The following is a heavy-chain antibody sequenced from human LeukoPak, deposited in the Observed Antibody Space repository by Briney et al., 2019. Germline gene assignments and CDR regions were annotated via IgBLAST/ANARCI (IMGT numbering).Heavy chain of an antibody. D-gene: IGHD5-12*01. Sequence: ASVKVSCKASVYTFTGYYMHWVRLAPGQGLEWMGWINPNSGGTNYAQKFQGRVTMTRDTSISTAYMELSRLRSDDTAVYYCARDINSYDPDYWGQGTLVTVSS. CDR1: VYTFTGYY. J-gene: IGHJ4*02. V-gene: IGHV1-2*02. CDR3: ARDINSYDPDY. CDR2: INPNSGGT.